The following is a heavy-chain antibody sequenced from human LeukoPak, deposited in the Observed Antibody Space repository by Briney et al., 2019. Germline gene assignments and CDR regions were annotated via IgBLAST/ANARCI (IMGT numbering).Heavy chain of an antibody. CDR1: GYTFTSYD. CDR2: IIPILGIA. J-gene: IGHJ5*02. V-gene: IGHV1-69*04. D-gene: IGHD5-18*01. CDR3: AREKENTAMS. Sequence: GASVKVSCKASGYTFTSYDINWVRQATGQGLEWMGRIIPILGIANYAQKFQGRVTITADKSTSTAYMELSSLRSEDTAVYYCAREKENTAMSWGQGTLVTVSS.